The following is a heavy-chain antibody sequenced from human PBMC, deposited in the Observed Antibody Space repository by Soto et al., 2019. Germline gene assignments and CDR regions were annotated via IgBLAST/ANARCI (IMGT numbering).Heavy chain of an antibody. Sequence: EVQLVESGGGLVKPGGSLRLSCAASGFTFSSYSMNWVRQAPGKGLEWVSSISSSSSYIYYADSVKGRFTISRDNAKNSLYLQMNSLRVEDTAVYYCARDRRCSGGSCFDYWGQGTLVTVSS. CDR1: GFTFSSYS. D-gene: IGHD2-15*01. CDR3: ARDRRCSGGSCFDY. CDR2: ISSSSSYI. J-gene: IGHJ4*02. V-gene: IGHV3-21*01.